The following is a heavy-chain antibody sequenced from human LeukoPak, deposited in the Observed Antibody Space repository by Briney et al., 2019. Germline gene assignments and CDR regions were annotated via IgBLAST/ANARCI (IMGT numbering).Heavy chain of an antibody. V-gene: IGHV1-2*02. Sequence: ASVKVSCKASGHTFTGYYMHWVRQAPGQGLEWMGWINPNSGGTNYAQKLKGRVTMTRDTYISTAYMELSRLRSDDTAVYYCARVLRYFDWTMGYWGQGTLVTVSS. J-gene: IGHJ4*02. D-gene: IGHD3-9*01. CDR1: GHTFTGYY. CDR2: INPNSGGT. CDR3: ARVLRYFDWTMGY.